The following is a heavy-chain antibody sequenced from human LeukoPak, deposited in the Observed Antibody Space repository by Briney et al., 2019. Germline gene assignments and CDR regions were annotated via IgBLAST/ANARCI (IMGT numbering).Heavy chain of an antibody. D-gene: IGHD6-19*01. CDR3: ANVAGYSSGWYQTDY. CDR2: IYSGGST. J-gene: IGHJ4*02. Sequence: PPGGSLRLSCAASGFTVSSNYMTWVRQAPGKGLEWVSVIYSGGSTYYADSVKGRFTISRDNSKNTLYLQMNSLRAEDTAVYYCANVAGYSSGWYQTDYWGQGTLVTVSS. CDR1: GFTVSSNY. V-gene: IGHV3-66*01.